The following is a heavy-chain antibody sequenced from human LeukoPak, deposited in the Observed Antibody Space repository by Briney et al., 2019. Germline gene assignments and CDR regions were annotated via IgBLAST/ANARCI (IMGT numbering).Heavy chain of an antibody. V-gene: IGHV4-4*07. CDR2: IYTSGST. J-gene: IGHJ4*02. CDR3: ASSGAYGDYVGY. Sequence: SETLSLTCTVSGGSISSYCWSWIRQPAGKGLEWIGRIYTSGSTNYNPSLKSRVTMSVDTSKNQFSLKLSSVTAADTAVYYCASSGAYGDYVGYCGQGTLVTVSS. CDR1: GGSISSYC. D-gene: IGHD4-17*01.